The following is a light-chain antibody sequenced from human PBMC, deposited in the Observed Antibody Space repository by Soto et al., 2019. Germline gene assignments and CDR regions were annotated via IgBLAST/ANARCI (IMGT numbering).Light chain of an antibody. V-gene: IGKV3-15*01. CDR1: QSVYTN. Sequence: EIVMTQSPATLSVSPGERATLSCRASQSVYTNLAWYQQKPGQAPRLLIYGASTRATGLPARFSGSGSGTECTLTISSLQSEDFAVYYCQQYNNWPPFTFGPGTKVDAK. CDR2: GAS. CDR3: QQYNNWPPFT. J-gene: IGKJ3*01.